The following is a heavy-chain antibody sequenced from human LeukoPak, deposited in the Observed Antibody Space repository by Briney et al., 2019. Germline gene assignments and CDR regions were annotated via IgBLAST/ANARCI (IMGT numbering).Heavy chain of an antibody. D-gene: IGHD3-10*01. CDR1: GGSISSSSYY. J-gene: IGHJ4*02. CDR2: IYYSGST. V-gene: IGHV4-39*01. Sequence: SETLSLTCTVSGGSISSSSYYWGWIRQPPGKGLEWIGSIYYSGSTYYNPSLKSRVTISVDTSKNQFSLKLSSVTAADTAVYYCARHKGYGHYGSGSFGYFDYWGQGTLVTVSS. CDR3: ARHKGYGHYGSGSFGYFDY.